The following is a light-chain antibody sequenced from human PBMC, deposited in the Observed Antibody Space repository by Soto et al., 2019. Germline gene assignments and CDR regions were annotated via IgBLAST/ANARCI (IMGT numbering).Light chain of an antibody. J-gene: IGKJ4*01. V-gene: IGKV3-20*01. Sequence: EVVLTQSPGTLSLSPGERATLSCRASQNVANNYLAWYQQKPGQAPRLLIYGASSRATGIPDRFSGSGSGTDFTLTIRRLDPEDFAVYYCQQYGGSPPVTFGGGTKVEIK. CDR2: GAS. CDR1: QNVANNY. CDR3: QQYGGSPPVT.